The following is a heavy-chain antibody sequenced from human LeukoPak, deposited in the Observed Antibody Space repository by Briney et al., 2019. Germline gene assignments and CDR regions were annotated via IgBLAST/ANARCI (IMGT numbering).Heavy chain of an antibody. Sequence: SETLSLTCTVSGASISSGGYYWSWIRQQTGKGLEWIGYIYYSGNTYCNPSLKSRVTISVDTSKNQFSLKLISVTAADTAVYYCARVYGRSSSSDYWGQGTLVTVSS. V-gene: IGHV4-31*03. J-gene: IGHJ4*02. CDR1: GASISSGGYY. CDR2: IYYSGNT. CDR3: ARVYGRSSSSDY. D-gene: IGHD2-2*01.